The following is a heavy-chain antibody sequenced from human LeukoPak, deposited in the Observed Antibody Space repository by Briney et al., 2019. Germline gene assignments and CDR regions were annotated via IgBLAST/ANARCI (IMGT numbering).Heavy chain of an antibody. V-gene: IGHV3-11*01. D-gene: IGHD4-23*01. CDR1: GFTFSDYY. J-gene: IGHJ4*02. CDR3: ATCRGNFHLDY. CDR2: ISSSGSAI. Sequence: PGGSLRLSCAASGFTFSDYYMSWIRQAPGKGLEWVSHISSSGSAIYHADSVKGRFTISRDNAKNSLYLQMNSLRAEDTAVYYCATCRGNFHLDYWGQGTLVTVSS.